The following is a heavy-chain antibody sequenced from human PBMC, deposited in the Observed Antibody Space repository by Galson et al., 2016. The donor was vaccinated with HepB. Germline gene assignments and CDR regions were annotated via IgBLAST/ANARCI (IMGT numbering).Heavy chain of an antibody. CDR2: IWHDGSKT. V-gene: IGHV3-33*06. D-gene: IGHD5-24*01. CDR3: AKDNWDGYNPLHPYFDH. CDR1: RFTFISYG. J-gene: IGHJ4*02. Sequence: SLRLSCAASRFTFISYGMHWVRQAPGKGLEWVAVIWHDGSKTYYADSVKGRFITSRDNSKNIVYLQMNSLRAEDTAMYYCAKDNWDGYNPLHPYFDHWGREPWSPSPQ.